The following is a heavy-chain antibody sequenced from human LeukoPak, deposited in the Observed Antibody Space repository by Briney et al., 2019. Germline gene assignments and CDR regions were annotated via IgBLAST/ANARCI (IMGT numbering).Heavy chain of an antibody. CDR2: INHSGST. CDR3: ARGVRQWVAHGVDY. Sequence: SETLSLTCAVYGGSFSVYYWSWIREPPGKGLEWVVEINHSGSTNYNPSLKSRVTISVDTSKNQFSLKLSSVTAADTAVYYCARGVRQWVAHGVDYWGQGTLVTVSS. D-gene: IGHD6-19*01. J-gene: IGHJ4*02. V-gene: IGHV4-34*01. CDR1: GGSFSVYY.